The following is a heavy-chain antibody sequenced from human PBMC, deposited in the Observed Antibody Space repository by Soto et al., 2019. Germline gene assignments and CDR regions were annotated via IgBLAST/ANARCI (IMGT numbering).Heavy chain of an antibody. J-gene: IGHJ4*02. Sequence: DVQLVQSGAEVKKPGESLRISCKGSGYSFTSYWISWVRQMPGKGLAWMGRIDPSDSYTNYSPSFQGHVTISADKSISTAYLQWSSLKASDTAMYYCARHGPTTAIHDSWGQGTLVTVSS. CDR3: ARHGPTTAIHDS. D-gene: IGHD5-18*01. V-gene: IGHV5-10-1*03. CDR1: GYSFTSYW. CDR2: IDPSDSYT.